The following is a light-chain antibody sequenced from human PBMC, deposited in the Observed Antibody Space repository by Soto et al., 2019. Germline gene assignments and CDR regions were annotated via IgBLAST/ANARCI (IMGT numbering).Light chain of an antibody. CDR1: QSVSSSY. CDR2: GAS. Sequence: EIVLTQSPGTLSLSPGERATLSCRASQSVSSSYLAWYQQKPVQAPRLLIYGASSRATGIPDRFSGSGSGTDFTLTISRLEPEDFAVYYCQQYGSFSITFGQGTRLEIK. J-gene: IGKJ5*01. CDR3: QQYGSFSIT. V-gene: IGKV3-20*01.